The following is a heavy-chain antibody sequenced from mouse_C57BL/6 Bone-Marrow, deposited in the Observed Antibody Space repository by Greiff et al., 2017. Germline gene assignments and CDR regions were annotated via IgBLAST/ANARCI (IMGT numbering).Heavy chain of an antibody. Sequence: QVQLQQSGAELVRPGTSVKVSCKASGYAFTNYLIEWVKQRPGQGLEWIGVINPGSGGTNYNEKFKGKATLTADKSSSTAYMQLSSLTSEDSAVYFCARGDYYGSSYWYFDVWGTGGTVTVSS. J-gene: IGHJ1*03. CDR1: GYAFTNYL. D-gene: IGHD1-1*01. CDR3: ARGDYYGSSYWYFDV. CDR2: INPGSGGT. V-gene: IGHV1-54*01.